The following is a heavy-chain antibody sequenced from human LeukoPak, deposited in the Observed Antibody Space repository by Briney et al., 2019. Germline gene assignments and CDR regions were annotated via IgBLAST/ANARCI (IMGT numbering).Heavy chain of an antibody. D-gene: IGHD3-3*01. V-gene: IGHV1-18*01. J-gene: IGHJ4*02. CDR1: GYTFTSYG. Sequence: ASVKVSCKASGYTFTSYGISWVRQAPGQGLEWMGWISAYNGNTNYAQKLQGRVTMTTDTSTSTAYMELRSLRSDDTAVYYCARAPSYARYYDFLSGYYYFDYWGQGTLVTVSS. CDR3: ARAPSYARYYDFLSGYYYFDY. CDR2: ISAYNGNT.